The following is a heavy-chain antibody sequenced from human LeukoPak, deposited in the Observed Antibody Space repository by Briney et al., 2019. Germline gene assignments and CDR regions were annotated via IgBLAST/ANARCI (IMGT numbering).Heavy chain of an antibody. CDR2: INPNSGGT. Sequence: ASVKVSCKASGYTFTGYYMHWVRQAPGQGLEWMGWINPNSGGTNYAQKFQGRVTMTRDTSISTAYMELSRLRSDDTAVYYCARALPTHYYDSSGYYDAFDIWGQGTMVTVSS. J-gene: IGHJ3*02. V-gene: IGHV1-2*02. CDR3: ARALPTHYYDSSGYYDAFDI. CDR1: GYTFTGYY. D-gene: IGHD3-22*01.